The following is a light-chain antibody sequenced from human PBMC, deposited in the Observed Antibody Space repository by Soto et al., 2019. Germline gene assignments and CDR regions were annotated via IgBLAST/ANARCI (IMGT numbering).Light chain of an antibody. J-gene: IGLJ1*01. CDR3: SSYTRAATYV. Sequence: QSVLTQPASVSGSPGQSITISCTGSSSDVGAYNYDSWYQQYRPGEAPKLIIYDVSHRPAGVSTRFSGSKSGNTASLTISGLQPEDEADYYCSSYTRAATYVFGTGTKVTVL. CDR2: DVS. V-gene: IGLV2-14*03. CDR1: SSDVGAYNY.